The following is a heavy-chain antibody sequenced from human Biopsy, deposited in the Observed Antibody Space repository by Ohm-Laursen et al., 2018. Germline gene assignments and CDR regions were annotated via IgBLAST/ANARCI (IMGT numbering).Heavy chain of an antibody. Sequence: VASVKVSCKVSGSRLTEVSMHWVRQAPGKGLEWMGGFDPEDDRRLDAQKFQDRVTVAADTSTSTATMELRSLRSDDTAVYYCATKLTGYFHHWGQGTLVIVSS. J-gene: IGHJ1*01. V-gene: IGHV1-24*01. CDR3: ATKLTGYFHH. CDR1: GSRLTEVS. CDR2: FDPEDDRR. D-gene: IGHD3-9*01.